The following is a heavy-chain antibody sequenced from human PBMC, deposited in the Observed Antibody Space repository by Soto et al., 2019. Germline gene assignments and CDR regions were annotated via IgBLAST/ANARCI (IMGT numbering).Heavy chain of an antibody. CDR3: ARERAVGIAVALNWFDP. V-gene: IGHV3-48*02. Sequence: GGSLRLSCAASGFTFSSYSMNWVLQAPGKGQEWVSYISSSSSTIYYADSVKGRFTISRDNAKNSLYLQMNSLRDEDTAVYFCARERAVGIAVALNWFDPWGQGTLVTVSS. J-gene: IGHJ5*02. D-gene: IGHD6-19*01. CDR2: ISSSSSTI. CDR1: GFTFSSYS.